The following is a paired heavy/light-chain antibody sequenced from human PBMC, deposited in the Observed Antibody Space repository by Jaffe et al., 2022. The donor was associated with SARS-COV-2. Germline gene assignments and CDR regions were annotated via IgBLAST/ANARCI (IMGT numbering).Light chain of an antibody. V-gene: IGLV2-23*02. CDR1: SSDVGNYNL. CDR3: CSYAGSSTWV. CDR2: DVS. Sequence: QSALTQPASVSGSPGQSITISCTGTSSDVGNYNLVSWYQQHPGKAPKAMIYDVSKRPSGVSNRFSGSKSGNTASLTISGLQAEDEADYYCCSYAGSSTWVFGGGTRLTVL. J-gene: IGLJ3*02.
Heavy chain of an antibody. Sequence: EMQLVESGGGLVQPGRSLRLSCAASGFKFDDYAMHWVRQGPGRGLEWVSDISWNSVTIAYADSVKGRFTISRDNAKASLYLQMNSLRPEDTALYYCATMKERDGHNQYVMDVWGQGTTVTVSS. CDR3: ATMKERDGHNQYVMDV. V-gene: IGHV3-9*01. J-gene: IGHJ6*02. D-gene: IGHD1-1*01. CDR2: ISWNSVTI. CDR1: GFKFDDYA.